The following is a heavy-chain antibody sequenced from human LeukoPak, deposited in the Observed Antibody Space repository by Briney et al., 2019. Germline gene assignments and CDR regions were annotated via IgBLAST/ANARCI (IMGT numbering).Heavy chain of an antibody. J-gene: IGHJ4*02. CDR3: ARGLYSYGSGYFDY. Sequence: GGSLRLSCAASGFTVSSNYMSWVRQAPGKGLEWVSVIYSGGSTYYADSVKGRFTISRDNSKNTLYLQMNSLRAEDTAVYYCARGLYSYGSGYFDYWGQGTLVTVSS. D-gene: IGHD5-18*01. V-gene: IGHV3-66*01. CDR2: IYSGGST. CDR1: GFTVSSNY.